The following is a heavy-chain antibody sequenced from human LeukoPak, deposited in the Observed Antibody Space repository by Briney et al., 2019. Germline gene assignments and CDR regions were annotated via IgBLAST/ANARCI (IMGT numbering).Heavy chain of an antibody. J-gene: IGHJ4*02. CDR1: GFTFSSYS. V-gene: IGHV3-48*01. CDR2: ISSSSSTI. Sequence: PGGSLRLSCAASGFTFSSYSMNWVRQAPGKGLEWVSYISSSSSTIYYADSVKGRFTISRDNAKNSLYLQMNSPRVEDTAVYYCAGMQKSSSWAAFDYWGQGTLVTVSS. CDR3: AGMQKSSSWAAFDY. D-gene: IGHD6-13*01.